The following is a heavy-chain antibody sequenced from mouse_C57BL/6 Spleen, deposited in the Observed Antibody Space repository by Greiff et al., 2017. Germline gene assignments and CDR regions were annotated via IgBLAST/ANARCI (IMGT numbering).Heavy chain of an antibody. D-gene: IGHD1-2*01. J-gene: IGHJ2*01. CDR2: INYDGSST. Sequence: EVKVVESEGGLVQPGSSMKLSCTASGFTFSDYYMAWVRQVPEKGLEWVANINYDGSSTYYLDSLKSRFIISRDNAKNILYLQMSSLKSEDTATYYCARASNYYGPYFDYWGQGTTLTVSS. CDR3: ARASNYYGPYFDY. V-gene: IGHV5-16*01. CDR1: GFTFSDYY.